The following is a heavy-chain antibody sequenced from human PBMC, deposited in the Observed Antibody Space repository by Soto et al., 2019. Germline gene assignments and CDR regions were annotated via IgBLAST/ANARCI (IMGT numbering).Heavy chain of an antibody. CDR1: GGSFSGYY. J-gene: IGHJ3*02. Sequence: SETLSLTCAVYGGSFSGYYWSWIRQPPGKGLEWIGEINHSGSTNYNPSLKSRVTISVDTSKNQFSLKLNSLTAAHTAVYYCGGGSVAETTSAFDIWGQGAMVAVSS. CDR2: INHSGST. CDR3: GGGSVAETTSAFDI. V-gene: IGHV4-34*01. D-gene: IGHD1-1*01.